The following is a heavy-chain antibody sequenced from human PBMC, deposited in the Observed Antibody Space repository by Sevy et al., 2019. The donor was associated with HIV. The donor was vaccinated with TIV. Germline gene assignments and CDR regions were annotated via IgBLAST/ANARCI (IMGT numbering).Heavy chain of an antibody. D-gene: IGHD1-26*01. Sequence: SETLSLTCTVSGGSISSGDYYWSWIRQPPGKGLEWIGYIYYSGSTYYNPSLKSRVTISVDTSKNQFSLKLSSVTAAATAVYYCARGLDSGSYYPFDYWGQGTLVTVSS. CDR3: ARGLDSGSYYPFDY. CDR1: GGSISSGDYY. J-gene: IGHJ4*02. CDR2: IYYSGST. V-gene: IGHV4-30-4*01.